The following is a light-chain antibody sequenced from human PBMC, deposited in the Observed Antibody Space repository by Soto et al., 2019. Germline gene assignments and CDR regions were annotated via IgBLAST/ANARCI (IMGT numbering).Light chain of an antibody. V-gene: IGLV2-14*01. J-gene: IGLJ1*01. CDR3: SSYTSSSTLLYV. CDR2: DVS. Sequence: QSALTQPASVSGSPGQSITISCTGTSSDVGGYNYVSWYQQHPGKAPKLMIYDVSNRPSGVSNRFSGSKSGNTASLTISGLQAEDEADSYGSSYTSSSTLLYVFGTGTKLTVL. CDR1: SSDVGGYNY.